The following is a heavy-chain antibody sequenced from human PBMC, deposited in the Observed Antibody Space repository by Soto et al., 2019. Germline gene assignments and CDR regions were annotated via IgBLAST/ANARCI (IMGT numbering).Heavy chain of an antibody. CDR2: ISAYNGNR. V-gene: IGHV1-18*01. CDR3: ARDRSGFPDY. D-gene: IGHD5-12*01. Sequence: QVQLVQSGAEVKKPGASVKVSCKASGYSFTSYGISWVRQAPGQGLEWMGWISAYNGNRKYAQKFQGRVTMTTDTSTSAAYMELRSLRADDTVVYYCARDRSGFPDYWGQGTLVTVSS. CDR1: GYSFTSYG. J-gene: IGHJ4*02.